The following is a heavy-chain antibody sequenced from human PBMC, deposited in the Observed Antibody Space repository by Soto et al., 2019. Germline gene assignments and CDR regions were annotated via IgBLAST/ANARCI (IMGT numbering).Heavy chain of an antibody. J-gene: IGHJ6*04. CDR2: INHSGST. D-gene: IGHD3-10*01. CDR3: ARYYYGSGVLDV. Sequence: SETLSLTCAVYGGSFSGYYWSWIRQPPGKGLEWIGEINHSGSTNYNPSLKSRVTISVDTSKNQFSLKLSSVTAADTAVYYCARYYYGSGVLDVWGKGTTVNVSS. CDR1: GGSFSGYY. V-gene: IGHV4-34*01.